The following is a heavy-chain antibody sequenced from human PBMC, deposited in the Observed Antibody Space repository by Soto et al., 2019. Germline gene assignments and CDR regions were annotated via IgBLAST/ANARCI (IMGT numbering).Heavy chain of an antibody. J-gene: IGHJ4*02. CDR2: ISGGGGGT. D-gene: IGHD3-9*01. CDR3: AKGSHYDILTAYHAFDY. CDR1: GFTVNSYA. V-gene: IGHV3-23*01. Sequence: PVGSLRLSCAASGFTVNSYAMNWVRQAPGKGLEWVSSISGGGGGTYYADSVKGRLTISRDNSKNTLYLQMNSLRAEDTALYYCAKGSHYDILTAYHAFDYWGPGTLVTVS.